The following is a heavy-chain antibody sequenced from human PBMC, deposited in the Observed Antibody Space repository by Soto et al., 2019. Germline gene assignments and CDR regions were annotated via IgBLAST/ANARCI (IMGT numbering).Heavy chain of an antibody. V-gene: IGHV3-33*01. CDR1: GFTFSSYG. CDR3: ARDGAGWCLDY. CDR2: IWYDGSNK. J-gene: IGHJ4*02. D-gene: IGHD2-21*01. Sequence: QVQLVESGGGVVQPGRSLRLSCAASGFTFSSYGMHWVRQAPGKGLEWVAVIWYDGSNKYYADSVKGRFTISRDNSKNTLYLQMNSLRAEDTAVYYCARDGAGWCLDYWGQGTLVTVSS.